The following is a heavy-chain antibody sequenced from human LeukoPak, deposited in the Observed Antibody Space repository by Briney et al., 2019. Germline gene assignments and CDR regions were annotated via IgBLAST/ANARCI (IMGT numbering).Heavy chain of an antibody. CDR1: GYTFTGYY. D-gene: IGHD3-3*01. J-gene: IGHJ6*03. V-gene: IGHV1-2*02. CDR2: INPNSGGT. CDR3: ARDTRYYDFWSGYYGYYYYYMDV. Sequence: GASVKVSCKASGYTFTGYYMHWVRQAPGQGLEWMGWINPNSGGTNYAQKFQGRVTMTRDMSTSTVYMELSSLRSEDTAVYYCARDTRYYDFWSGYYGYYYYYMDVWGKGTTVTVSS.